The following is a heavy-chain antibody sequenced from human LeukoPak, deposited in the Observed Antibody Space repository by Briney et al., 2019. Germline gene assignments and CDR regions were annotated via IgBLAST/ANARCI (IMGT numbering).Heavy chain of an antibody. V-gene: IGHV3-21*01. CDR2: ISSSSSNI. CDR1: GFTFSSYS. J-gene: IGHJ4*02. Sequence: GGSLRLSCAASGFTFSSYSMNWVRQAPGKGLEWVSSISSSSSNIYYADAVKGRFTISRDNAKNSLYLQMTSLRAENTDLYYCASHEALRNWGQATLVTVPS. CDR3: ASHEALRN. D-gene: IGHD4-17*01.